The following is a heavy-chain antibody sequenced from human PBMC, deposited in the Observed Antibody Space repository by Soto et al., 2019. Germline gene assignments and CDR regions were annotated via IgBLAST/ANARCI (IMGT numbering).Heavy chain of an antibody. D-gene: IGHD2-2*01. CDR3: AREGLPGAHDH. CDR1: GYTYTGDY. Sequence: ASVKVSCKASGYTYTGDYVHWVRQAPGQGLEWMGWINPKTGGANYAQKFQGRVTMTRDTSISTAYMEVSSLRSDDTALYFCAREGLPGAHDHWGQGTLVTVSS. V-gene: IGHV1-2*02. CDR2: INPKTGGA. J-gene: IGHJ4*02.